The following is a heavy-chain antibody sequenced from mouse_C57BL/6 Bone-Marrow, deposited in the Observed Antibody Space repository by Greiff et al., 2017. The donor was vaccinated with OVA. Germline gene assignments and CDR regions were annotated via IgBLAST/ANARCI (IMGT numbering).Heavy chain of an antibody. CDR2: INPSNGGT. J-gene: IGHJ4*01. V-gene: IGHV1-53*01. CDR1: GYTFTSYW. D-gene: IGHD2-5*01. Sequence: QVQLQQPGTELVKPGASVKLSCKASGYTFTSYWMHWVKQRPGQGLEWIGNINPSNGGTNYNEQFQSQATLPVDKSSSTAYMHLRSLTSEDAAVYYCARYSNPRAMNYWGQGTSVTVSS. CDR3: ARYSNPRAMNY.